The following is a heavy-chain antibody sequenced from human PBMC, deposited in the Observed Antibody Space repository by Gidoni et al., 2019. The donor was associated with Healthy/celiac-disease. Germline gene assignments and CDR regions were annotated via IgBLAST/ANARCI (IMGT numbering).Heavy chain of an antibody. Sequence: QVQLVEYGVAVKKPGASVKVCCKASGYTFTGHYMHWVRQAPGQGLEWMGWINPNSGGTNYAQKFQGRVTMTRDTSISTAYMELSRLRSDDTAVYYCARPQEYSSSWYIWYFDLWGRGTLVTVSS. CDR1: GYTFTGHY. J-gene: IGHJ2*01. CDR2: INPNSGGT. V-gene: IGHV1-2*02. CDR3: ARPQEYSSSWYIWYFDL. D-gene: IGHD6-13*01.